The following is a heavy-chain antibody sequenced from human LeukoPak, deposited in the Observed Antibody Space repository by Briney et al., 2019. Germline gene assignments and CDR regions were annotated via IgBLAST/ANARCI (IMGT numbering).Heavy chain of an antibody. CDR2: ISSSSSYI. D-gene: IGHD1-7*01. CDR3: ARAGELSSDFDY. CDR1: GFTFSSYS. V-gene: IGHV3-21*01. J-gene: IGHJ4*02. Sequence: GGSLRLSCAASGFTFSSYSMNWVRQAPGKGLEWVSSISSSSSYIYYADSAKGRFTIPRDNAKNSLYLQMNSLRAEDTAVYYCARAGELSSDFDYWGQGTLVTVSS.